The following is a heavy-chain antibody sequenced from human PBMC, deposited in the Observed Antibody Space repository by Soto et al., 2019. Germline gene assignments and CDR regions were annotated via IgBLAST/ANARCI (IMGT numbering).Heavy chain of an antibody. CDR1: GNSIISSDFY. CDR3: ARHSLALRKNNWFDP. J-gene: IGHJ5*02. Sequence: SETLSLTCTVSGNSIISSDFYWGWVRQPPGKGLEWIGSIFYLGSSYYNPSLKSRVTMSVDTSKNQFSLRLRSVTAADTALYFCARHSLALRKNNWFDPWGQGIMVTVSS. V-gene: IGHV4-39*01. CDR2: IFYLGSS. D-gene: IGHD3-3*02.